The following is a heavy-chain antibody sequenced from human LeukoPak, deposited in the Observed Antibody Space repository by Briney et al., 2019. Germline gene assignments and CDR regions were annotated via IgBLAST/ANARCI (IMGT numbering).Heavy chain of an antibody. J-gene: IGHJ4*02. CDR3: ARVPSTSPDY. V-gene: IGHV3-53*01. Sequence: PGGSLRLSCAASGFTFSSYSMNWVRQAPGKGLEWVSVIYSGGSTYYADSVKGRFTISRDNSKNTLYLQMNSLRAEDTAVYYCARVPSTSPDYWGQGTLVTVSS. CDR1: GFTFSSYS. CDR2: IYSGGST. D-gene: IGHD2-2*01.